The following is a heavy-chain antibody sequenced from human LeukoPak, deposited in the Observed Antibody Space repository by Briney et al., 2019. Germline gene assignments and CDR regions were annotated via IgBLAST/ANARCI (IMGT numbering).Heavy chain of an antibody. D-gene: IGHD3-22*01. Sequence: ASVKVSCKASGYTFTGYYMHWVRQAPGQGLEWMGWINPNSGGANYAQKFQGRVTMTRDTSISTAYMELSRLRSDDTAVYYCARGSDDSSGYYYLGFLGYWGQGTLVTVSS. V-gene: IGHV1-2*02. CDR3: ARGSDDSSGYYYLGFLGY. CDR1: GYTFTGYY. CDR2: INPNSGGA. J-gene: IGHJ4*02.